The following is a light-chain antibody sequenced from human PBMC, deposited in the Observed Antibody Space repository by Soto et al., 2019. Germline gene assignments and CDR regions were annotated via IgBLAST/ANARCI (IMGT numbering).Light chain of an antibody. CDR3: QQYHRYST. Sequence: DIQMTPSPSPPSASVGDRVTNTCRASQSINAWLAWYQQKPGKAPKLLIYDVSTLDSGVPSRFSGSASGTEFTLTISSLESDDFATYYCQQYHRYSTFGQGTKVDIK. J-gene: IGKJ1*01. CDR1: QSINAW. CDR2: DVS. V-gene: IGKV1-5*01.